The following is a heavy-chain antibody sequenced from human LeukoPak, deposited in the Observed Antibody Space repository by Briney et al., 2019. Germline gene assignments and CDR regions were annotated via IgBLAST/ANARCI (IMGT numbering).Heavy chain of an antibody. Sequence: ASVKLSCKVSGYTLTELSMHWVRQAPGKGLEWMGGFDPEDGETIYAQKFQGRVTMTEDTSTDTAYMELSSLRSEDTAVYYCATDISVAGTPLYAWGQGTLVTVSA. CDR1: GYTLTELS. CDR2: FDPEDGET. D-gene: IGHD6-19*01. CDR3: ATDISVAGTPLYA. J-gene: IGHJ5*02. V-gene: IGHV1-24*01.